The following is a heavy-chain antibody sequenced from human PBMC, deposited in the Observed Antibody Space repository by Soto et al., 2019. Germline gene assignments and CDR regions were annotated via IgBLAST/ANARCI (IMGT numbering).Heavy chain of an antibody. CDR2: ISSSGSTI. CDR3: AGQNYDFWSGYPNWFDP. CDR1: GFPFGGYG. Sequence: EVQLVESGGGLVQPGGSLRLSWPASGFPFGGYGLTWVPQAPGKGLEGVPYISSSGSTIYYADSVKGRFTISRDNAKNSLYLQMNSLRDEDTAVYYCAGQNYDFWSGYPNWFDPWGQGTLVTVSS. J-gene: IGHJ5*02. V-gene: IGHV3-48*02. D-gene: IGHD3-3*01.